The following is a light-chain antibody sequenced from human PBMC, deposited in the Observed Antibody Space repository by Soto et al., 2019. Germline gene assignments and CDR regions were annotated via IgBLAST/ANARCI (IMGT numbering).Light chain of an antibody. V-gene: IGKV2-28*01. CDR3: MQPLQSWT. CDR1: QSLLHINGYNY. J-gene: IGKJ1*01. CDR2: LGS. Sequence: DIVMTQSPLSLPVTPGAPPSISCISSQSLLHINGYNYLDWYLEKPVQSPQVLIYLGSNRASGVPDRFSGSGSGTDFTLKISRVEAEDVGVYYCMQPLQSWTFGQGTKVDIK.